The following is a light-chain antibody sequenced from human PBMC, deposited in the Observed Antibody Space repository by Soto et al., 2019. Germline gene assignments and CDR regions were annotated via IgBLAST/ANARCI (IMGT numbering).Light chain of an antibody. V-gene: IGLV2-14*01. Sequence: QSVLTQPASVSGSPGQSITISCTGTSSDVGGYNYVSWYQHHPGKAPKLMIYEVSNRPSGVSNRFSGSKSGNTASLTISGLQAEDEAEYYCSSYTSSSPYVFGTGTKLTVL. CDR3: SSYTSSSPYV. CDR2: EVS. CDR1: SSDVGGYNY. J-gene: IGLJ1*01.